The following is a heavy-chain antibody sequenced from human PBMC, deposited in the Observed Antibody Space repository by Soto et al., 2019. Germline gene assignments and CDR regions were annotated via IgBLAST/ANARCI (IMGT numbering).Heavy chain of an antibody. J-gene: IGHJ5*02. CDR1: XXSXSSSSXX. CDR3: ARHYCSGGSCYSINWFDP. CDR2: IYYSGIT. V-gene: IGHV4-39*01. Sequence: PSETLSLTCTVXXXSXSSSSXXXGXXXXXXXXXLEWIGSIYYSGITYYNPSLKSQVTISVDTSKNQFSLKLSSVTAADTAVYYFARHYCSGGSCYSINWFDPWGQGTLVTVX. D-gene: IGHD2-15*01.